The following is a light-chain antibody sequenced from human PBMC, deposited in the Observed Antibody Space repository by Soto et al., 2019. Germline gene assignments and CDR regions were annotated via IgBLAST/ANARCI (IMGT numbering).Light chain of an antibody. CDR1: SSDVGGYNY. Sequence: FALTQPRSVSGSPGQSVTISCTGTSSDVGGYNYVSWYQQHPGKAPKLMIYDVSKRPSGVPDRFSSSKSGNTASLTISGLQAEDEADYYCCSYAGSYTLGVFGTGTKLTVL. CDR3: CSYAGSYTLGV. V-gene: IGLV2-11*01. CDR2: DVS. J-gene: IGLJ1*01.